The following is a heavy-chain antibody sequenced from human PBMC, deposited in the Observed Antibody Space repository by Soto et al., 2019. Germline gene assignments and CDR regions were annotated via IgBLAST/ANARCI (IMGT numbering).Heavy chain of an antibody. CDR2: IIPLFGTP. CDR3: ARDRDDYGSGNYYNRIDF. V-gene: IGHV1-69*01. D-gene: IGHD3-10*01. Sequence: QVQLVQSGAEVKKPGSSVKVSCTASGGIFSTYAISWLRQAPGQGLEWMGGIIPLFGTPTYAQRVQGRVTITADESTSTAYMELSRLRSEDTAVYYCARDRDDYGSGNYYNRIDFWGQGTMCTVSS. J-gene: IGHJ4*02. CDR1: GGIFSTYA.